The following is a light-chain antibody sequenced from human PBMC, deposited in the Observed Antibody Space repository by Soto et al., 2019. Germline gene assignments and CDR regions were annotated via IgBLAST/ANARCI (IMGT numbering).Light chain of an antibody. Sequence: EIVVTQSPATLSVSPGERATLSCRASQSVGNNFAWYQQKPGQAPRLLIFATSTRATGVPARFSGSGSGTEFTLIISSLQSEDFAVYYCQQYGDLPLTFGGGAKVEIE. CDR3: QQYGDLPLT. J-gene: IGKJ4*01. CDR1: QSVGNN. CDR2: ATS. V-gene: IGKV3-15*01.